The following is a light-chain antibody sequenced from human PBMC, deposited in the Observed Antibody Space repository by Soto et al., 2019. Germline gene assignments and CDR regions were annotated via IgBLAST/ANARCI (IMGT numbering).Light chain of an antibody. CDR3: QQHNNWPPT. Sequence: EIVMTQSPATPSMAPGERGTPSCRASQSISINLAWYQWKPGQSPRLLFSGASTRATGVPVRFSGSGSGTEFTLSISSLQSEDFAVYYCQQHNNWPPTFGQGTKV. J-gene: IGKJ1*01. V-gene: IGKV3-15*01. CDR1: QSISIN. CDR2: GAS.